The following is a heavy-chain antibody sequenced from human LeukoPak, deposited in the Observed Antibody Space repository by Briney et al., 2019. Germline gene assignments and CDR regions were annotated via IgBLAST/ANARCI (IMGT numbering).Heavy chain of an antibody. CDR1: GDSISSAFY. CDR3: ARALLRLGELSLYDSGGFDP. CDR2: IYHSGTT. D-gene: IGHD3-16*02. Sequence: SETLSLTCSVSGDSISSAFYWGWIRQPPGKGLEWIGSIYHSGTTYYNPSLKSRVTISVDKSKNQFSLKLSSVTAADTAVYYCARALLRLGELSLYDSGGFDPWGQGTLVTVSS. V-gene: IGHV4-38-2*02. J-gene: IGHJ5*02.